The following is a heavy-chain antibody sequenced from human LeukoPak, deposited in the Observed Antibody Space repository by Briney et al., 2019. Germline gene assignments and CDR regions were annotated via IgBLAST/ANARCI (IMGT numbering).Heavy chain of an antibody. Sequence: ASVKVSCKASGYTFTGYYMHWVRQAPGQGLEWMGWINPNSGGTNYAQKFQGRVTMTRDTSISTAYMELSRLRSDDTAVYYCARDDLDDGSGYYRFDYWGQGTLVTVSS. CDR2: INPNSGGT. J-gene: IGHJ4*02. CDR1: GYTFTGYY. CDR3: ARDDLDDGSGYYRFDY. V-gene: IGHV1-2*02. D-gene: IGHD3-22*01.